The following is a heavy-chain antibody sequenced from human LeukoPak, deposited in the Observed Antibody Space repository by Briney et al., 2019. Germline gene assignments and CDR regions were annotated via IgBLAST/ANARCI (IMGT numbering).Heavy chain of an antibody. Sequence: SETLSLTCTVSGGSISSGSYYWSWIRQPAGKGLEWIGRIYTSGSTNYNPSLKSRVTISVDTSKNQFSLKLSSVTAADTAVYYCARGLLTRQQLAQWGLHFDYWGQGTLVTVSS. D-gene: IGHD6-13*01. J-gene: IGHJ4*02. V-gene: IGHV4-61*02. CDR1: GGSISSGSYY. CDR3: ARGLLTRQQLAQWGLHFDY. CDR2: IYTSGST.